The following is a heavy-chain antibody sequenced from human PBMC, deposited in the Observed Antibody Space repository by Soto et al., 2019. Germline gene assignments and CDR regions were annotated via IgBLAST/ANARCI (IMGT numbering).Heavy chain of an antibody. Sequence: QLQLQESGPGLLKPSETLSLTCNVSGGSLSSRSYYWGWLRQPPGKGLEWIGAMYCSGSTYYNPSLKSRVALSVDTSKNQLSLKLRSVTAADTAVYYCASSQTRWDGYNFCHWGQGTLVSVSS. V-gene: IGHV4-39*01. J-gene: IGHJ4*02. CDR3: ASSQTRWDGYNFCH. D-gene: IGHD3-3*01. CDR2: MYCSGST. CDR1: GGSLSSRSYY.